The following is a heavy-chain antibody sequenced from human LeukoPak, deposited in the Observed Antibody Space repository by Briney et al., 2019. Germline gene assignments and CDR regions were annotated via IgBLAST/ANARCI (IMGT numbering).Heavy chain of an antibody. CDR2: ISGSGGST. CDR3: AKRNGDCSGGSCPVGMDV. D-gene: IGHD2-15*01. Sequence: GGSLRLSCAASGFTFSSYAMSWVRQAPGKGLEWVSAISGSGGSTYYTDSVKGRLTISRDNSKNTLYLQMNSLRAEDTAVYYCAKRNGDCSGGSCPVGMDVWGQGTTVTVSS. CDR1: GFTFSSYA. J-gene: IGHJ6*02. V-gene: IGHV3-23*01.